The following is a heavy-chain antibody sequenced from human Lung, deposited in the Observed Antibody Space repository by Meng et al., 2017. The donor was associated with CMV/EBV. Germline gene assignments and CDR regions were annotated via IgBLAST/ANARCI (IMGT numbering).Heavy chain of an antibody. CDR2: IYYSGST. V-gene: IGHV4-30-4*08. CDR1: GGSISSGDSY. J-gene: IGHJ4*02. CDR3: ARALDTAMVTFDY. Sequence: QAQLQESGPGLVKPSQTLSPTCAVSGGSISSGDSYWIWSRQPPGKGLEWIGYIYYSGSTYYNPSLKSRVTISVDTSKNQFSLKLSSVTAADTAVYYCARALDTAMVTFDYWGQGTLVTVSS. D-gene: IGHD5-18*01.